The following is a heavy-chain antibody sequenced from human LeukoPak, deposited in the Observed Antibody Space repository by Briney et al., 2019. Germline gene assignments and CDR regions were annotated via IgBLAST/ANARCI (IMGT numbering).Heavy chain of an antibody. CDR1: GYTFTSYG. V-gene: IGHV1-18*01. J-gene: IGHJ6*02. CDR2: ISAYNGNT. D-gene: IGHD6-13*01. CDR3: ARVAPWGSSSWYDPLYYYYGMDV. Sequence: ASVKVSCKASGYTFTSYGISWVRQAPGQGLKWMGWISAYNGNTNYAQKLQGRVTMTTDTSTSTAYMELRSLRSDDTAVCYCARVAPWGSSSWYDPLYYYYGMDVWGQGTTVTVSS.